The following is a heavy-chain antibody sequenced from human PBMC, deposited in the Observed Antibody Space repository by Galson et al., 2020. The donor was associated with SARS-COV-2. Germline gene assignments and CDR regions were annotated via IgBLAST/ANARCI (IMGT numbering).Heavy chain of an antibody. V-gene: IGHV3-49*03. J-gene: IGHJ6*02. Sequence: GESLKISCTASGFTFGDYAMSWFRQAPGKGLEWVGFIRSKAYGGTTEYAASVKGRFTISRDDSKSIAYLQMNSLKTEDTAVYYCTRAYYDSSGYYYYYYYYGMDVWGQGTTVTVSS. CDR2: IRSKAYGGTT. CDR3: TRAYYDSSGYYYYYYYYGMDV. D-gene: IGHD3-22*01. CDR1: GFTFGDYA.